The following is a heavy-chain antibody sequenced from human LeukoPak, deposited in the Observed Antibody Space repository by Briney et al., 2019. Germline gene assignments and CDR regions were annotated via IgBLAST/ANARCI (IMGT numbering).Heavy chain of an antibody. CDR1: GFTFSSYG. Sequence: PGGSLRLSCAASGFTFSSYGMHWVRQAPGKGLEWVAVISYDGSNKYYADSVKGRFTISRDNSKNTLYLQMNSLRAEDTAVYYCAKDLSPGIAVAGLDYWGQGTLVTVSS. CDR2: ISYDGSNK. CDR3: AKDLSPGIAVAGLDY. V-gene: IGHV3-30*18. D-gene: IGHD6-19*01. J-gene: IGHJ4*02.